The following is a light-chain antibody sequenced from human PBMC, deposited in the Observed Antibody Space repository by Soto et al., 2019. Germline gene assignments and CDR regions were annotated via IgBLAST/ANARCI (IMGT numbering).Light chain of an antibody. V-gene: IGKV3-15*01. Sequence: EIVMTQSPATLSVSPGERATLSCRASQSVGSDLAWYQQKPGQAPRLLIYAASTRATGVPARFSGSGSGTEFTLTISSLQTEDFVVYYCQQYNDWPPTVGPGTKVDIK. CDR3: QQYNDWPPT. J-gene: IGKJ3*01. CDR2: AAS. CDR1: QSVGSD.